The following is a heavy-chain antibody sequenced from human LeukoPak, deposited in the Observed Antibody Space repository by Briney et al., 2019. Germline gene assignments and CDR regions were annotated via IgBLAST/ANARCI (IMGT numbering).Heavy chain of an antibody. Sequence: KPSETLSLTCTVSGGSISSYYWSWIRQPPGKGLEWIGYIYYSGSTNYNPSLKSRVTISVDTSKNQFSLKLSSVTAADTAVYYCARLELRSAFDYWGQGTLVTVSS. D-gene: IGHD1-7*01. CDR1: GGSISSYY. V-gene: IGHV4-59*01. CDR3: ARLELRSAFDY. CDR2: IYYSGST. J-gene: IGHJ4*02.